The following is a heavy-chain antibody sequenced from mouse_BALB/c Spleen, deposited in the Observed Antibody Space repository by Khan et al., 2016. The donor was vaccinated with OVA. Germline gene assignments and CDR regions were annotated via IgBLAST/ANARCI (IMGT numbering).Heavy chain of an antibody. J-gene: IGHJ1*01. CDR1: GYTFTNYG. V-gene: IGHV9-3-1*01. CDR3: ASGGYWYFDV. D-gene: IGHD1-1*02. CDR2: INTYTGEP. Sequence: QIQLVQSGPELKKPGETVKISCKASGYTFTNYGMNWVKQAPGKGLKWMGWINTYTGEPTYADDFKGRFVFSLETSASTAYLQINNLKNEDTASYFCASGGYWYFDVWGPGTTVTVSS.